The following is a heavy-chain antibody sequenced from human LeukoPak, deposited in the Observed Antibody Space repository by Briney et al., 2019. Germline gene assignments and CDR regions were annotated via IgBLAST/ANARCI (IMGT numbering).Heavy chain of an antibody. J-gene: IGHJ4*02. CDR1: GGSFSGYY. D-gene: IGHD2-2*01. CDR2: INHSGST. CDR3: ARGRGPTRALEKDIVVVPAEAGFDY. V-gene: IGHV4-34*01. Sequence: SETLSLTCAVYGGSFSGYYWSWIRQPPGKGLEWIGEINHSGSTNYNPSLKSRVTISVDTSKNQFSLKLSSVTAADTAVYYCARGRGPTRALEKDIVVVPAEAGFDYWGQGTLVTVSS.